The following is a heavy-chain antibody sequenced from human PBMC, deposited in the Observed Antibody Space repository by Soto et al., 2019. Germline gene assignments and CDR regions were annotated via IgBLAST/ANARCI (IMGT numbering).Heavy chain of an antibody. D-gene: IGHD3-10*01. CDR3: AKDVGVGELWVHWFDL. V-gene: IGHV3-30*18. J-gene: IGHJ5*02. CDR2: ISFDGTNK. CDR1: GFTFSSYD. Sequence: QVQLVESGGGVVQPGRSLRLSCAASGFTFSSYDMHWVRQAPGKGLEWVAVISFDGTNKYSADSVRGRFTISRDNSKNTLYLQMNSLRDEDTAVYYCAKDVGVGELWVHWFDLWGQGTLVTVSS.